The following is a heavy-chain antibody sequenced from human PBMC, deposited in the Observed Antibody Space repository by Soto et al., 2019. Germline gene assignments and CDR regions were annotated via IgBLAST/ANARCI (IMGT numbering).Heavy chain of an antibody. J-gene: IGHJ4*02. CDR3: ARGREVRYFDWLSEPYYFDY. D-gene: IGHD3-9*01. V-gene: IGHV4-59*01. CDR1: GGSISSYY. CDR2: IYYSGST. Sequence: QVQLQESGPGLVKPSETLSLTCTVSGGSISSYYWSWIRQPPGKGLEWIGYIYYSGSTNYNPSLKSRVTISVDTSKNQFSLKLSSVTAADTAVYYCARGREVRYFDWLSEPYYFDYWGQGTLVTVSS.